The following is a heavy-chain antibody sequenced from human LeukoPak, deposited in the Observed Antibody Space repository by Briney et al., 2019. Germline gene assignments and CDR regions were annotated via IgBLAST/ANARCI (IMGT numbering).Heavy chain of an antibody. CDR2: INPNSGGT. CDR3: ARAGDVDPAMVTDDAFDI. V-gene: IGHV1-2*02. Sequence: ASVKVSCKASGYTFTGYYMHWVRQAPGQGLEWMGWINPNSGGTNYAQKFQGRVTMTRDTSISTAYMELSRLRSDDTAVYYCARAGDVDPAMVTDDAFDIWGQGTMVTVSS. J-gene: IGHJ3*02. CDR1: GYTFTGYY. D-gene: IGHD5-18*01.